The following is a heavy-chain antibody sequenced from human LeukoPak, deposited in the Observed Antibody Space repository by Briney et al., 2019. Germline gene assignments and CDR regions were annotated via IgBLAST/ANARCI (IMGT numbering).Heavy chain of an antibody. Sequence: SVKVSCKASGGTFSSYAISWVRQAPGQGLEWMGRIIPILGIANYAQKFQGRVTITADKSTSTAYMELSSLRSEDTAVYYCARNIYCSGGSCYSADVTFDIWGQGTMVTVSS. J-gene: IGHJ3*02. CDR3: ARNIYCSGGSCYSADVTFDI. V-gene: IGHV1-69*04. CDR2: IIPILGIA. CDR1: GGTFSSYA. D-gene: IGHD2-15*01.